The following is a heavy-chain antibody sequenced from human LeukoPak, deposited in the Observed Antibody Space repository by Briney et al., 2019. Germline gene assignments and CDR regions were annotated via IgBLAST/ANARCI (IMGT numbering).Heavy chain of an antibody. CDR1: GGTFSSYA. Sequence: SVKVSCKASGGTFSSYAISWVRQAPGQGLEWMGGIIPIFGTANYAQKFQGRVTITRDTSASTAYMELSSLRSEDTAVYYCARRDYYGSMSYFDYWGQGTLVTVSS. CDR3: ARRDYYGSMSYFDY. D-gene: IGHD3-10*01. V-gene: IGHV1-69*05. J-gene: IGHJ4*02. CDR2: IIPIFGTA.